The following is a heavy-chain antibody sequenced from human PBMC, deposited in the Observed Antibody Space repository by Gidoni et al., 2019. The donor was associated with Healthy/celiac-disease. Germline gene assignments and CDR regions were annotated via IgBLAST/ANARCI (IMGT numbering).Heavy chain of an antibody. CDR2: IYYSGST. CDR1: GGSISSYY. V-gene: IGHV4-59*08. Sequence: QVQLQESGPGLVKPSETLSLTCTVSGGSISSYYWSWIRQPPGKGLEWIGYIYYSGSTNYNPSLKSRVTISVDTSKNQFSLKLSSVTAADTAVYYCARGRADLGFGTKNNWFDPWGQGTLVTVSS. J-gene: IGHJ5*02. CDR3: ARGRADLGFGTKNNWFDP. D-gene: IGHD3-10*01.